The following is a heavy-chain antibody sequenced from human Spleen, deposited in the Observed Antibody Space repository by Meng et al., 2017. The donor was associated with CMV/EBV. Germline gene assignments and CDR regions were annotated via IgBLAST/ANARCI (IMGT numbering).Heavy chain of an antibody. V-gene: IGHV3-21*01. CDR3: ARGYDSSGWSGSGY. J-gene: IGHJ4*02. CDR1: GFTFSTYA. D-gene: IGHD6-19*01. CDR2: ISSSSSYI. Sequence: GESLKISCAASGFTFSTYAMSWLRQAPGKGLEWVSSISSSSSYIYYADSVKGRFTISRDNAKNSLYLQMNSLRAEDTAVYYCARGYDSSGWSGSGYWGQGTLVTVSS.